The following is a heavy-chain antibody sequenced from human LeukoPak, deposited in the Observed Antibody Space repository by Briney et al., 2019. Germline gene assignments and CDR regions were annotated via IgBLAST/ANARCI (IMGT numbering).Heavy chain of an antibody. J-gene: IGHJ4*02. D-gene: IGHD4-11*01. CDR1: GFSVTSYV. V-gene: IGHV3-74*01. CDR2: INSDESIT. CDR3: ARGLVPGFLDY. Sequence: PGGSLRLSCAVSGFSVTSYVMHWVRQAPGEGLVWVSRINSDESITTYADSVKGRFTISRDNAKNTLYLQMNSLRAEDTAVYYCARGLVPGFLDYWGQGTPVTVSS.